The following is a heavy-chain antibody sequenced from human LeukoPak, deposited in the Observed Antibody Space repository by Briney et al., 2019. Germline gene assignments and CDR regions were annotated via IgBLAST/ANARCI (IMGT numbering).Heavy chain of an antibody. V-gene: IGHV1-8*01. J-gene: IGHJ4*02. CDR3: ARAGEYYYGSGSYWEVFDY. CDR2: MNPNSGNT. CDR1: GYTFTSYD. D-gene: IGHD3-10*01. Sequence: ASVKVSCKASGYTFTSYDINWVRQATGQGLEWMGWMNPNSGNTGYAQKFQGRVTMTRNTSISTAYMELSSLRSEDTAVYYCARAGEYYYGSGSYWEVFDYWGQGTLVTVSS.